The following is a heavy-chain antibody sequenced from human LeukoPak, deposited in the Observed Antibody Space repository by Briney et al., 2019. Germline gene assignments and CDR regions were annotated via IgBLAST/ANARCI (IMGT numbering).Heavy chain of an antibody. D-gene: IGHD5-24*01. V-gene: IGHV3-11*01. CDR2: ISSSGSTI. CDR1: RFTFTDYY. CDR3: VRVKGGWLGEKTYDY. Sequence: GGSLRLSCAASRFTFTDYYMSWIRQAPGKGLEWVSYISSSGSTIYYADSVKGRFTISRDNSKNTLYLQMNSLRAEDTAIYYCVRVKGGWLGEKTYDYLGQGTLVTVSP. J-gene: IGHJ4*02.